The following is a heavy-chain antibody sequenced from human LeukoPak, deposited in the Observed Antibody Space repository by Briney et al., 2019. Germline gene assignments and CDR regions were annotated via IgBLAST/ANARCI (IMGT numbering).Heavy chain of an antibody. J-gene: IGHJ4*02. D-gene: IGHD5-18*01. CDR2: IIPIFGTA. Sequence: SVKVSCKASGGTFSSYAISWVRQAPGQGLEWMGRIIPIFGTANYAQKFQGRVTITTDESTSTAYMELSSLRSEDTAVYYCARVGYSYGYYFDYWGQGTLVTVSS. CDR1: GGTFSSYA. V-gene: IGHV1-69*05. CDR3: ARVGYSYGYYFDY.